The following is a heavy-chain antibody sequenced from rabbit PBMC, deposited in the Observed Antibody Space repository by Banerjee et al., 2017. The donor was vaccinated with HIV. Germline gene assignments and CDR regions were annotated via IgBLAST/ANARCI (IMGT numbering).Heavy chain of an antibody. D-gene: IGHD4-1*01. CDR3: ARGNGGVAGAPYFVL. V-gene: IGHV1S45*01. J-gene: IGHJ4*01. Sequence: QEQLEESGGGLVQPEGSLTLTCTASGFSFSNKYVMCWVRQAPGKGLEWIACINTSSGNTVYASWAKGRFTISKTSSTTVTLQMTSLTAADTATYFCARGNGGVAGAPYFVLWGPGTLVTVS. CDR1: GFSFSNKYV. CDR2: INTSSGNT.